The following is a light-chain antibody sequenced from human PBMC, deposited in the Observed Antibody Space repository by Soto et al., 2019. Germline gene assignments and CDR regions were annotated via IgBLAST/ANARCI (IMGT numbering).Light chain of an antibody. CDR3: VTCDSNTRV. J-gene: IGLJ2*01. V-gene: IGLV4-60*02. Sequence: QPVLTQSSSASASLGSSVKLTCTLTSGHSRYIIAWHQQQPGKAPRYLMKLEDSGSYNKGSGVPDRFSGSRSGADRYLTISNPHFEDEADYYCVTCDSNTRVFGGGTQLTVL. CDR1: SGHSRYI. CDR2: LEDSGSY.